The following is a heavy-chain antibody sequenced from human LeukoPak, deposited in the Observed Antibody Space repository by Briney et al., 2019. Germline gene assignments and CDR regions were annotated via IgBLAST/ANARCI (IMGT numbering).Heavy chain of an antibody. CDR3: ARGVYIAAAQYGY. V-gene: IGHV4-59*01. CDR1: GGSISSYY. Sequence: MSSETLSLTCTVSGGSISSYYWSWIRQPPGKGLEWIGYIYYSGTTNYNPSLKSRVTISVDTYKNQFSLKLSSVTAADTAVYYCARGVYIAAAQYGYWGQGTLVTVSS. J-gene: IGHJ4*02. CDR2: IYYSGTT. D-gene: IGHD6-13*01.